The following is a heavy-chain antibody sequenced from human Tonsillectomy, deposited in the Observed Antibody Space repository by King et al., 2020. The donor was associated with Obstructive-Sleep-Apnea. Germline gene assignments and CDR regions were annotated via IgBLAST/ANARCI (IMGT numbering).Heavy chain of an antibody. D-gene: IGHD1-26*01. Sequence: QLVQSGAEVKKPGASVKVSCKASGYTFGRYVINWGRQATGQGLEWMGVMNPARGNTGYAQKFQGRLTMTRDTSISTAYMELSSLRSEDTAVYYCARGTSGADYWGQGTLVTVSS. V-gene: IGHV1-8*01. CDR2: MNPARGNT. CDR3: ARGTSGADY. CDR1: GYTFGRYV. J-gene: IGHJ4*02.